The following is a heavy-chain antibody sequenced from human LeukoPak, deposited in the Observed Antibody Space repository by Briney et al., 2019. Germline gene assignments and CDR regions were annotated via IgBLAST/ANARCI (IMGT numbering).Heavy chain of an antibody. V-gene: IGHV1-69*05. CDR1: GGTFSSYA. D-gene: IGHD5-18*01. Sequence: SVKVSCKASGGTFSSYAISWVRQAPGQGLEWMGGIIPIFGTANYAQKFQGRVTITMDESTSTAYMELSSLRSEDTAVYYCARGPEGGWIQLWGGWFDPWGQGTLVTVSS. CDR2: IIPIFGTA. CDR3: ARGPEGGWIQLWGGWFDP. J-gene: IGHJ5*02.